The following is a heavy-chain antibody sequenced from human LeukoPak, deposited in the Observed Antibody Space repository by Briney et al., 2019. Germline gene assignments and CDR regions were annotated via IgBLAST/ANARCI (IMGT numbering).Heavy chain of an antibody. Sequence: GGPLRLSCAASGFTVSSNYMSWVRQAPGKGLEWVSVIYSGGSTYYADSVKGRFTISRDNSKNTLYLRMNSLRAEDTAVYYCARAWAGYSSSDRAGYYYYMDVWGKGTTVTISS. CDR2: IYSGGST. CDR3: ARAWAGYSSSDRAGYYYYMDV. D-gene: IGHD6-13*01. J-gene: IGHJ6*03. CDR1: GFTVSSNY. V-gene: IGHV3-66*01.